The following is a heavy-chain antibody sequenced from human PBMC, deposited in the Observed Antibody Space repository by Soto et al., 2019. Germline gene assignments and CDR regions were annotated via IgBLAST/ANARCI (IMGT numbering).Heavy chain of an antibody. V-gene: IGHV4-4*02. D-gene: IGHD3-22*01. CDR2: IYHSGST. CDR1: GGSISSINW. CDR3: AREYNYDNSGLFAY. Sequence: PSETMSLTFAVSGGSISSINWWSWVRQPPGKGLEWIGEIYHSGSTNYNPSLKSRVTISLDKSKNQFSLKLSSVTAADTAVFYCAREYNYDNSGLFAYWGQGTLVTVSS. J-gene: IGHJ4*02.